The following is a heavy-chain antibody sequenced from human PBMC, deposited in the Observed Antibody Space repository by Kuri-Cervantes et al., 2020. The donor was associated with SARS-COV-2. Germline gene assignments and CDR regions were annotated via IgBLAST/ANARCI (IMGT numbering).Heavy chain of an antibody. CDR1: GFTFSSYA. CDR2: ISGSGGST. V-gene: IGHV3-23*01. Sequence: GESLKISCAASGFTFSSYAMSWVRQAPGKGLEWVSAISGSGGSTYYADSVKGRFTISRDNSKNTLYPQMNSLRAEDTAVYYCAKGQGAVGFGMDVWGQGTTVTVSS. J-gene: IGHJ6*02. CDR3: AKGQGAVGFGMDV. D-gene: IGHD6-13*01.